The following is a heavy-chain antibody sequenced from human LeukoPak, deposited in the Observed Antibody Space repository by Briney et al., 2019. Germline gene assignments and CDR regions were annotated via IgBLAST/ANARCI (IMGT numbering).Heavy chain of an antibody. CDR3: ARGESSYCSGGCYFAS. J-gene: IGHJ5*01. CDR1: GLTFSRYW. V-gene: IGHV3-7*01. Sequence: GGSLRLSCAVSGLTFSRYWMTWGRQAPGKGLEWVANIKEDGSEKYYVDSVKGRFTISRDSAKNSLYLQMNSLRAEDTAMYYCARGESSYCSGGCYFASWGQGTLVTISS. D-gene: IGHD2-21*02. CDR2: IKEDGSEK.